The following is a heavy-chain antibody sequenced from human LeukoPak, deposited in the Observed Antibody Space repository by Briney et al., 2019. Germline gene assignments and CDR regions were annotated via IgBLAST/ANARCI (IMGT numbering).Heavy chain of an antibody. J-gene: IGHJ6*02. Sequence: GGSLRLSCAASGFTFSSYAMSWVRQAPGKGLEWVSSISGSGIRTYYADSVKGRFTISRDNSKNTLFLQMNSLRAEDTAVYYCAKNLYCGGGSCYPSALGMDVWGQGTTVTVSS. CDR1: GFTFSSYA. CDR2: ISGSGIRT. V-gene: IGHV3-23*01. CDR3: AKNLYCGGGSCYPSALGMDV. D-gene: IGHD2-15*01.